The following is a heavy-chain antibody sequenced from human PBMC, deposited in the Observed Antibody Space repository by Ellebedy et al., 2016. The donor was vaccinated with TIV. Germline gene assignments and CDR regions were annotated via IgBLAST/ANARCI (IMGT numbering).Heavy chain of an antibody. Sequence: MPSETLSLTCAVYGGSFSGYYWSWIRQPPGKGLEWIGEINHSGSTNYNPSLKSRVTISVDTSKNQFSLKLSSVTAADTAVYYCATKARYYYYGMDVWGQGTTVTVSS. J-gene: IGHJ6*02. CDR1: GGSFSGYY. CDR2: INHSGST. CDR3: ATKARYYYYGMDV. V-gene: IGHV4-34*01.